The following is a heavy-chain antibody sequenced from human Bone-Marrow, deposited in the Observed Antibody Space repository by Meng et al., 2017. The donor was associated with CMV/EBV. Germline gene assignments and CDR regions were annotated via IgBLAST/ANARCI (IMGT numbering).Heavy chain of an antibody. CDR3: AKGKSSQYYYDSSGYYWD. Sequence: GGSLKISCAASGFTFDDYTMHWVRQAPGKGLEWVSLISWDGGSTYYADSVKGRFTISRDNSKNSLYLQMNSLRTEDTALYYCAKGKSSQYYYDSSGYYWDWGQGTLVTVYS. CDR2: ISWDGGST. J-gene: IGHJ4*02. D-gene: IGHD3-22*01. V-gene: IGHV3-43*01. CDR1: GFTFDDYT.